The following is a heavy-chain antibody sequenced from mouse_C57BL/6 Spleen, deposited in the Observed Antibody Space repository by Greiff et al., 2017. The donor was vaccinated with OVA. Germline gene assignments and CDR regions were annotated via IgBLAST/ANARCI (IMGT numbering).Heavy chain of an antibody. Sequence: DVMLVESGGGLVQPGGSLKLSCAASGFTFSDYGMAWVRQAPRKGPEWVAFISNLAYSIYYADTVTGRFTISRENAKNTLYLEMSSLRSEDTAMYYCARRANWYAMDYWGQGTSVTVSS. CDR3: ARRANWYAMDY. CDR2: ISNLAYSI. CDR1: GFTFSDYG. V-gene: IGHV5-15*04. D-gene: IGHD4-1*01. J-gene: IGHJ4*01.